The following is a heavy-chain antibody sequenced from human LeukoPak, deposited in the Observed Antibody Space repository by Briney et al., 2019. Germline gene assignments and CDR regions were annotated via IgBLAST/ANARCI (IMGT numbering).Heavy chain of an antibody. CDR3: ARGSTGISYYYGMDV. J-gene: IGHJ6*02. CDR1: GGTFSSYG. V-gene: IGHV1-69*13. Sequence: SVRASCKASGGTFSSYGVSWVRQAPGQGLEWMGGIIPIFGTANYAQKFQGRVTTTADESTSTAYMELSSLRSEDTAVYYCARGSTGISYYYGMDVWGQGTTVTVSS. D-gene: IGHD1-1*01. CDR2: IIPIFGTA.